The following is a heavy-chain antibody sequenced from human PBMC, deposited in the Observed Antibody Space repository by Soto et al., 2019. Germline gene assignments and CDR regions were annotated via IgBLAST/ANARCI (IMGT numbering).Heavy chain of an antibody. CDR1: GFTVSSNY. V-gene: IGHV3-66*01. CDR3: ARDRPIAKDRGEDAFDI. Sequence: EVQLVESGGGLVQPGGSLRLSCAASGFTVSSNYMSWVRQAPGKGLEWVSVIYSGGSTYYADSVKGRFTISRNNSKNTLYLQMNSLRAEDTAVYYCARDRPIAKDRGEDAFDIWGQGTMVTVSS. CDR2: IYSGGST. D-gene: IGHD2-15*01. J-gene: IGHJ3*02.